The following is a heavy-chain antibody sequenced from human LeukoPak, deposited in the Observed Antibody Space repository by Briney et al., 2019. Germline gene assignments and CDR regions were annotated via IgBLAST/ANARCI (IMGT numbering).Heavy chain of an antibody. D-gene: IGHD3-22*01. Sequence: GGSLRLSCAVSGITLSNYGMSGVRQAPGKGLEWVAGISGSGGSTNYADSVKGRFTIFRDNAKNTLYLQLHSLRAEDTAVYFCAKRGVVIRVILVGFHKEAYYFDSWGQGALVTVSS. J-gene: IGHJ4*02. V-gene: IGHV3-23*01. CDR2: ISGSGGST. CDR1: GITLSNYG. CDR3: AKRGVVIRVILVGFHKEAYYFDS.